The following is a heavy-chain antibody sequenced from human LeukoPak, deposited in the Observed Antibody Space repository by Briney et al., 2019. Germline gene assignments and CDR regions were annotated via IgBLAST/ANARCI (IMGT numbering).Heavy chain of an antibody. CDR2: ISASGGPGT. J-gene: IGHJ4*02. CDR3: ARGSSTLTRHLDY. Sequence: GGSLRLSCAASGFTFSSYAMTWVRQAPGKGLQFVSIISASGGPGTYNNAVRGRFTISRDNPRNTLYLQINSLGADDTGIYYCARGSSTLTRHLDYWGQGTPVTVSS. V-gene: IGHV3-23*01. D-gene: IGHD3-16*01. CDR1: GFTFSSYA.